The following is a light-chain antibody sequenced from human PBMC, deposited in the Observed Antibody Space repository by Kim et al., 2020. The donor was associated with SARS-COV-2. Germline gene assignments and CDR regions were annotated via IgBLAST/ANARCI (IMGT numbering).Light chain of an antibody. Sequence: VYPGTRATLSCRASQSVSSNLAWYQQKPGQAPRLLIYGASTRATGIPARFSGSGSGTEFTLTISSLQSEDFAVYYCQQYNNWPYTFGQGTKLEI. CDR2: GAS. J-gene: IGKJ2*01. CDR1: QSVSSN. CDR3: QQYNNWPYT. V-gene: IGKV3-15*01.